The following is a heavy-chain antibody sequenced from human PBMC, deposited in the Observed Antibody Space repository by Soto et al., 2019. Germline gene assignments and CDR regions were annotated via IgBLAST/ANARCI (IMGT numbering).Heavy chain of an antibody. CDR3: ARAGTYDYIWGSYRPNPYFDY. Sequence: GGSLRLSCAASGFTFSSYWMSWVRQAPGKGLEWVANIKQDGSEKYYVDSVKGRFTISRDNAKNSLYLQMNSLRAEDTAVYYCARAGTYDYIWGSYRPNPYFDYWGQGTLVTVSS. J-gene: IGHJ4*02. CDR1: GFTFSSYW. CDR2: IKQDGSEK. V-gene: IGHV3-7*01. D-gene: IGHD3-16*02.